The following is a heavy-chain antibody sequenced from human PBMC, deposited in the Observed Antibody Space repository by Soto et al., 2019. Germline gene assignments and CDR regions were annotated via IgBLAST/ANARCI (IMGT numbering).Heavy chain of an antibody. CDR2: ISSSSSYI. CDR3: ARDRTTVTDDAFDI. J-gene: IGHJ3*02. V-gene: IGHV3-21*01. CDR1: GFTFSSYS. Sequence: GGSLRLSCAASGFTFSSYSMNWVRQAPGKGLEWVSSISSSSSYIYYADSVKGRFTISRDNAKNSLYLQMNSLRAEDTAVYYCARDRTTVTDDAFDIWGQGTMVTVS. D-gene: IGHD4-17*01.